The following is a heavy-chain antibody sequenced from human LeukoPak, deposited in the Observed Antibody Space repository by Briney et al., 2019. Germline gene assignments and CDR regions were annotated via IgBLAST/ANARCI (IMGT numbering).Heavy chain of an antibody. V-gene: IGHV1-46*01. Sequence: ASVKVSCKASGYTFTSYYMHWVRQAPGQGLEWMGIINPSGGSTSYAQKFQGRVTMTRDTSTSTVYMELSSLRSEDTAVYYCTTEGRFLEWLVTSDYWGQGTLVTVSS. D-gene: IGHD3-3*01. CDR1: GYTFTSYY. J-gene: IGHJ4*02. CDR3: TTEGRFLEWLVTSDY. CDR2: INPSGGST.